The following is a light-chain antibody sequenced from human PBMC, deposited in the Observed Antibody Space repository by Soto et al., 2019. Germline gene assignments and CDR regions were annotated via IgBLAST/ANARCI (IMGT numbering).Light chain of an antibody. J-gene: IGKJ5*01. CDR2: DTS. V-gene: IGKV3-11*01. CDR3: QERSNWPSIT. CDR1: QSVSKY. Sequence: EIVLTQSPDTLSLSPGDRATLSCGASQSVSKYLAWYQHKPGQPPRLLIYDTSNRATGIPARFSGSGSGTDFTLSISSLEPEDFAVYYCQERSNWPSITFGQGTRLEIK.